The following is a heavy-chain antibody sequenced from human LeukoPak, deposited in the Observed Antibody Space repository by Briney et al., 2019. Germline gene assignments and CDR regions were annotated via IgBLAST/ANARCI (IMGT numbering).Heavy chain of an antibody. D-gene: IGHD4-17*01. Sequence: PSETLSLTCTVSGGSISSISYYWGWIPQPPGKGLEWIGSIYYSGSTYYNPSLKSRVTISVDTHKNQFPLKLSSVTAADTAVYYCARVTTVTFSFYYYYYMDVWGKGTTVTVSS. CDR1: GGSISSISYY. V-gene: IGHV4-39*01. CDR2: IYYSGST. CDR3: ARVTTVTFSFYYYYYMDV. J-gene: IGHJ6*03.